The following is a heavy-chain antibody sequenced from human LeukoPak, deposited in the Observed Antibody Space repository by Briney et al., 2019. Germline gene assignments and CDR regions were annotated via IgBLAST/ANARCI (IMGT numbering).Heavy chain of an antibody. CDR2: IYYSGST. CDR3: ARREGVRGWGNEIDY. CDR1: GGSISSGDYY. V-gene: IGHV4-30-4*01. J-gene: IGHJ4*02. Sequence: SETLSLTCTVSGGSISSGDYYWSWIRQPPGKGLEWIGYIYYSGSTYYNPSLKSRVTISVDTSKNQFSLKLSSVTAADTAIYYCARREGVRGWGNEIDYWGQGTLVIVSS. D-gene: IGHD3-10*01.